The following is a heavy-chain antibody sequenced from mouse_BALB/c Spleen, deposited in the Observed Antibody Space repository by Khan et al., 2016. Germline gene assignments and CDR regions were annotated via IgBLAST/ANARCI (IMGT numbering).Heavy chain of an antibody. D-gene: IGHD2-3*01. V-gene: IGHV9-3*02. CDR2: INTNTGEP. Sequence: QIQLVQSGPELKKPGETVKISCKASGYTFTNYGMNWVKQAPGKGLKWMGWINTNTGEPTYAEEFKGRFAFSLETSASTAYLQINNLKNEDTATXFYARGNDGYYVHAMDYWGHGPSVTVSS. CDR1: GYTFTNYG. J-gene: IGHJ4*01. CDR3: ARGNDGYYVHAMDY.